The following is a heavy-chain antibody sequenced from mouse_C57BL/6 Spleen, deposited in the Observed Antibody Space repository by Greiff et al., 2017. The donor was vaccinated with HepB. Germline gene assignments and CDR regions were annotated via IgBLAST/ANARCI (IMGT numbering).Heavy chain of an antibody. D-gene: IGHD1-1*01. CDR3: ARWMGDYYYGSSYDY. Sequence: VKLMESGTELVKPGASVKLSCKASGYTFTSYWMHWVKQRPGQGLEWIGNINPSNGGTNYNEKFKSKATLTVDKSSSTAYMQLSSLTSEDSAVYYCARWMGDYYYGSSYDYWGQGTTLTVSS. J-gene: IGHJ2*01. CDR2: INPSNGGT. V-gene: IGHV1-53*01. CDR1: GYTFTSYW.